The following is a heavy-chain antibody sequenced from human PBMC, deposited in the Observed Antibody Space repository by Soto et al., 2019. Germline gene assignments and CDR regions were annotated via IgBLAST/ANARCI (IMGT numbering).Heavy chain of an antibody. V-gene: IGHV4-4*02. J-gene: IGHJ4*02. CDR3: ARGGDWQFDY. CDR2: IHHSGRT. CDR1: GDSISSDKW. D-gene: IGHD2-21*02. Sequence: QVQLRESGPGLVKPSGTLSLTCAVSGDSISSDKWWSWVRQPPGKGLEWIGEIHHSGRTNYNPSLKSRVTILVEKSKNQVSLELSSMTAADTAVYYCARGGDWQFDYWGQGTLVTVSS.